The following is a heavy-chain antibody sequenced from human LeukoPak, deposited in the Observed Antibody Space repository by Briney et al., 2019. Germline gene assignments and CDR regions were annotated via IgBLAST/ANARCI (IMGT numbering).Heavy chain of an antibody. CDR3: AREWNMDA. CDR1: GFTFSSHA. J-gene: IGHJ6*02. D-gene: IGHD1-1*01. Sequence: PGGSLRLSCAASGFTFSSHAMCWVRQAPGKGLEGVAAITYDGSNTYYLDSVKGRFTISRDNSKNTLYLQMNSLRLEDTAVYYCAREWNMDAWGQGTTVTVSS. V-gene: IGHV3-30*04. CDR2: ITYDGSNT.